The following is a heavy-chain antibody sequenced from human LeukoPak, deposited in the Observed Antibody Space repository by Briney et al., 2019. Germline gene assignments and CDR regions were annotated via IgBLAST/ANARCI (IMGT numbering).Heavy chain of an antibody. D-gene: IGHD6-13*01. Sequence: SETLSLTCAVYGGSFSGYYWSWIRQPPGKGLEWIGEINHSGSTNYNPSLTSRVTISVDTSKNQFSLKLSSVTAADTAVYYCARGRSIAAALYWFDPWGQGTLVTVSS. J-gene: IGHJ5*02. CDR1: GGSFSGYY. CDR3: ARGRSIAAALYWFDP. CDR2: INHSGST. V-gene: IGHV4-34*01.